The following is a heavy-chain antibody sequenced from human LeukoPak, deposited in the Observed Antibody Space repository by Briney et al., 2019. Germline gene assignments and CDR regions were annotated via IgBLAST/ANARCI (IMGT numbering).Heavy chain of an antibody. J-gene: IGHJ4*02. V-gene: IGHV4-39*07. D-gene: IGHD3-10*01. CDR3: ASMVRGVIWSFDY. Sequence: PSETLSLTCTVSGGSISGSTYYWGWVRQPPGKGLEWIGSIYYSGSTYYNPSLKSRVTISVDTSKNQFSLKLSSVTAADTAVYYCASMVRGVIWSFDYWGQGTLVTVSS. CDR2: IYYSGST. CDR1: GGSISGSTYY.